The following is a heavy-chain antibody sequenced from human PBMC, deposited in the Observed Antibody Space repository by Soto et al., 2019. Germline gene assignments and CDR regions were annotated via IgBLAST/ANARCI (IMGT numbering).Heavy chain of an antibody. V-gene: IGHV3-15*01. Sequence: PGGSVRLSCAESEFTFISARLSLKRQAPGKWLEWVGRIKSKTDGGTTDYAAPVKGRLTISRDDSKNTLYLQMNSLNTEDTAVYYCPTDLEYFHPLDTWAQGTMVPVSS. J-gene: IGHJ3*02. CDR3: PTDLEYFHPLDT. D-gene: IGHD3-9*01. CDR2: IKSKTDGGTT. CDR1: EFTFISAR.